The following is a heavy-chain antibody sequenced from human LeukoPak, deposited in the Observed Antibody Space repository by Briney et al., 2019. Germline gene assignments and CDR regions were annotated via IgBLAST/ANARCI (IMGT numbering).Heavy chain of an antibody. CDR3: ARISDHNWYFDL. CDR1: GYPFTTYD. CDR2: MNPSSGYT. Sequence: ASVKVSCKASGYPFTTYDINWVRKATGQGLEWMGWMNPSSGYTGYSQKFQGRVTMTRNTSITTAYMELSSLRSEDTAVYYCARISDHNWYFDLWGRGTLVTISS. J-gene: IGHJ2*01. V-gene: IGHV1-8*01. D-gene: IGHD1-14*01.